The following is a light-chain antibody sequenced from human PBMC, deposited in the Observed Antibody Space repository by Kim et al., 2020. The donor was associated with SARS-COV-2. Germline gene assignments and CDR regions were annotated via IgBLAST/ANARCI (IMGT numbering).Light chain of an antibody. J-gene: IGLJ2*01. V-gene: IGLV2-14*03. CDR2: EVT. CDR3: SSYTTRSSVV. CDR1: SSDIGAYFY. Sequence: QSALTQPASVSGSPGQSITISCTGTSSDIGAYFYVSWYQQHPGRAPNLIIYEVTKRPSGISNRFSGSKSGNTASLSISGLQAEDEAYYYCSSYTTRSSVVFGGGTQLTVL.